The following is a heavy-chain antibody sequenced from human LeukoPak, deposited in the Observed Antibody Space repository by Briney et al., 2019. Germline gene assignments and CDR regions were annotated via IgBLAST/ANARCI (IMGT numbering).Heavy chain of an antibody. CDR3: ARRQYSSGWYAMDY. J-gene: IGHJ4*02. V-gene: IGHV4-34*01. CDR1: GGSFSGYY. D-gene: IGHD6-19*01. CDR2: INHSGST. Sequence: SETLSLTCAVYGGSFSGYYWSWIRQPPGKGLEWIGEINHSGSTNYNPSLKSRVTISVDTSKSQFSLNLSSVTAADTAVYYCARRQYSSGWYAMDYWGQGALVTVSS.